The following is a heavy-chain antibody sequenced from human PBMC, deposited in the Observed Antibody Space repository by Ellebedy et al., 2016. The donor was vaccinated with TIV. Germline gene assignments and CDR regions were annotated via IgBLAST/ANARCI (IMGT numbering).Heavy chain of an antibody. J-gene: IGHJ6*02. CDR3: ARDIGKFWSGYYVDYYYGMDV. D-gene: IGHD3-3*01. CDR2: ISGSGGST. Sequence: GGSLRLXXAASGFTFRNYAMSWVRQAPGKGLEWVSAISGSGGSTYYADSVKGRFTISRDNSKNTLYLQMNSLRAEDTAVYYCARDIGKFWSGYYVDYYYGMDVWGQGTTVTVSS. CDR1: GFTFRNYA. V-gene: IGHV3-23*01.